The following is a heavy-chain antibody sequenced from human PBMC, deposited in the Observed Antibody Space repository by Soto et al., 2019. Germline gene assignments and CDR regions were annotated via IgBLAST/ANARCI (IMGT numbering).Heavy chain of an antibody. Sequence: SETLSLTCTVSGGSISSYYWSWIRQPPGKGLEWIGYIYYSGSTNYNPSLKSRVTISVDTSKNQFSLKLSSVTAADTAVYYCASGEGDTLLRYFDPHPPYYGMDVWGQGTTVTVSS. J-gene: IGHJ6*02. V-gene: IGHV4-59*01. D-gene: IGHD3-9*01. CDR2: IYYSGST. CDR3: ASGEGDTLLRYFDPHPPYYGMDV. CDR1: GGSISSYY.